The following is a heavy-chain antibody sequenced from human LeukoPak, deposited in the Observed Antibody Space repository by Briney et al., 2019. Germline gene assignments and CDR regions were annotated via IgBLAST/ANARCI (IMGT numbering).Heavy chain of an antibody. CDR1: GGSISTTNW. J-gene: IGHJ4*02. CDR3: AREGGPYRPLDY. Sequence: SETLSLTCGVSGGSISTTNWWTWVRQPPGEGLEWIGEVHLSGRTHYNPSLESRVTMSVDMSENHISLRLTSVTAANTAVYYCAREGGPYRPLDYSGQGTLVTVSS. CDR2: VHLSGRT. V-gene: IGHV4-4*02.